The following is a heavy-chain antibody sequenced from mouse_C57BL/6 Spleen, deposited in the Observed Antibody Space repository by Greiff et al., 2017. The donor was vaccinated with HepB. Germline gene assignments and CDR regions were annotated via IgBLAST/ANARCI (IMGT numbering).Heavy chain of an antibody. CDR2: IDPSDSYT. Sequence: QVQLKQPGAELVKPGASVKLSCKASGYTFTSYWMQWVKQRPGQGLEWIGEIDPSDSYTNYNQKFKGKATLTVDTSSSTAYMQLSSLTSEDSAVYYCARNIPDYYGSSSLFDYWGQGTTLTVSS. V-gene: IGHV1-50*01. D-gene: IGHD1-1*01. CDR1: GYTFTSYW. J-gene: IGHJ2*01. CDR3: ARNIPDYYGSSSLFDY.